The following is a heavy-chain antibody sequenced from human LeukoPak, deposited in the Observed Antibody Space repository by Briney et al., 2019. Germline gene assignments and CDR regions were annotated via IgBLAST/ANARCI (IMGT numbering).Heavy chain of an antibody. CDR3: ARDRSGDSDAFDI. Sequence: GGSLRLSCAASGFTFSSYAMSWVRQAPGKGLEWVSAISGSGGSTYYADSVKGRFTISRDNSKNTLYLQMNSLRAEDTAVYYCARDRSGDSDAFDIWGQGTMVTVSS. D-gene: IGHD3-3*01. J-gene: IGHJ3*02. CDR1: GFTFSSYA. CDR2: ISGSGGST. V-gene: IGHV3-23*01.